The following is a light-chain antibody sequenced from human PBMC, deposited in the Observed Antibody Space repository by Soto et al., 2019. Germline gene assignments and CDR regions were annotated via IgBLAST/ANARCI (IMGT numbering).Light chain of an antibody. CDR3: QQSYTTPYT. Sequence: DIQMTQSPSTLSASLGERVTLTCRASQIINTYLPWYQQKPSEAPKLLIYAASTRQSGVSSRFSGSGSGTDFTLTISSLQPEDFATYHCQQSYTTPYTFGQGTKLEI. CDR1: QIINTY. V-gene: IGKV1-39*01. J-gene: IGKJ2*01. CDR2: AAS.